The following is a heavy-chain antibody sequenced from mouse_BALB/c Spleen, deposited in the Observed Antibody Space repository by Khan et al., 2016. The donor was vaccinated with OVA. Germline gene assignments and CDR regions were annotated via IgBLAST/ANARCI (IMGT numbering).Heavy chain of an antibody. J-gene: IGHJ2*01. CDR2: ISYSGST. V-gene: IGHV3-2*02. CDR3: ARTARIKY. Sequence: VQLKESRPGLVKPSQSLSLTCTVTGYSITSGYGWNWIRQFPGNKLEWMGYISYSGSTNYNPSLKSRISITRDTSKNQFFLQLNSVTTEDTATYYCARTARIKYWGQGTTLTVSS. CDR1: GYSITSGYG. D-gene: IGHD1-2*01.